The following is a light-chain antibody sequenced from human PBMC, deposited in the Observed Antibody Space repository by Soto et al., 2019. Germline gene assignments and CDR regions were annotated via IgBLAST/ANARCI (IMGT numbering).Light chain of an antibody. V-gene: IGKV3-20*01. Sequence: LILTQSPGTLSLSPGESATLSCRASESVRNNSLAWYQQQPGQAPRLLIFGASSRATGIPDRFTGTGSGADFSLTISRLEPDDSAVYFCHHYGYGADTFGQGTKLEIK. J-gene: IGKJ2*01. CDR1: ESVRNNS. CDR2: GAS. CDR3: HHYGYGADT.